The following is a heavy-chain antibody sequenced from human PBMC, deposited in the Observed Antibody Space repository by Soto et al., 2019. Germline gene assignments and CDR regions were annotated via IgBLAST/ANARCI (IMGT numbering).Heavy chain of an antibody. J-gene: IGHJ4*02. D-gene: IGHD3-22*01. V-gene: IGHV1-46*01. CDR1: GYTFTSYY. CDR3: ARDSTTMIVDY. Sequence: ASVKVSCKASGYTFTSYYMHWLRQAPGQGLEWMGIINPSGGSTSYAQKFQGRVTMTRDTSTSTVYMELSSLRSEDTAVYYCARDSTTMIVDYWGQGTLVTVSS. CDR2: INPSGGST.